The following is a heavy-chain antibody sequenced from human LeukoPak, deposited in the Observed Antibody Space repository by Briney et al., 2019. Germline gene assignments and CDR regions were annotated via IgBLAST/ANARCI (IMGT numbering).Heavy chain of an antibody. V-gene: IGHV4-61*02. CDR1: GGSISSGRYY. CDR3: ARDMEGDAFDI. Sequence: SETLSLTCTVSGGSISSGRYYWSWIRQPVVKGLEWIGRIYTSGSTNYNPSLKSRVTISVDTSKNQFSLKLSSVTAADTAVYYCARDMEGDAFDIWGQGTMVTVSS. D-gene: IGHD3-10*01. CDR2: IYTSGST. J-gene: IGHJ3*02.